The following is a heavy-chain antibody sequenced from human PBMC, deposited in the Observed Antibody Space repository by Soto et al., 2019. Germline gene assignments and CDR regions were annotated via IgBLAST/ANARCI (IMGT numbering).Heavy chain of an antibody. V-gene: IGHV1-69*02. CDR2: IIPILGIA. D-gene: IGHD5-12*01. Sequence: QVQLVQSGAEVKKPGSSVKVSCKASGGTFSSYTISWVRQAPGQGLEWMGRIIPILGIANYAQKFQGRVTITADKSTSTAYMELRRLRSEDTAVYYCARGRGRGYSGYVPDYWGQGTLVTVSS. CDR1: GGTFSSYT. J-gene: IGHJ4*02. CDR3: ARGRGRGYSGYVPDY.